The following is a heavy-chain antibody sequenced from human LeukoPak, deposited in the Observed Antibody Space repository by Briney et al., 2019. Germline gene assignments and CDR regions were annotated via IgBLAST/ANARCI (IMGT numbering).Heavy chain of an antibody. Sequence: GASVKVSCKASGGTFNNYAIRWVRQAPGQGLEWMGGIIPIFGTANYAQKFQGRVTITADESTSTAYMELSGLGSDDTAVYYCASGEQLVLFDYWGQGTLVTVSS. J-gene: IGHJ4*02. CDR2: IIPIFGTA. CDR3: ASGEQLVLFDY. V-gene: IGHV1-69*01. CDR1: GGTFNNYA. D-gene: IGHD6-6*01.